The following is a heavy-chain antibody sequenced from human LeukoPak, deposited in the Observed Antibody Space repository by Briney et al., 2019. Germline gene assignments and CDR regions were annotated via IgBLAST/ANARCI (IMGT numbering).Heavy chain of an antibody. CDR1: GFTFSNAW. CDR3: TAQWLVGPTYYFDY. D-gene: IGHD6-19*01. Sequence: GGSLRLSCAAPGFTFSNAWMSWVRQAPGKGLEWVGRIESKTDGGTTDYAAPVKGRFTISRDDSKNTLYLQMNSLKTEDTAVYYCTAQWLVGPTYYFDYWGQGTLVTVSS. V-gene: IGHV3-15*04. CDR2: IESKTDGGTT. J-gene: IGHJ4*02.